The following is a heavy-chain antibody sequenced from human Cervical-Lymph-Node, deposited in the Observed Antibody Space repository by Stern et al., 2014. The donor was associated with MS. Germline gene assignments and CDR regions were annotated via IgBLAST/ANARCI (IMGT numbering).Heavy chain of an antibody. Sequence: QVQLVESGPGLVKPSETLSLTCTVSGGSISTYYWSWIRQPPGKALEWIGYIYYSGSTNYNPSLKSRVTILVDTSKSQFSLKLSSVTAADTAVYYCARGRGYSYEFDYWGQGTLVTVSS. CDR1: GGSISTYY. D-gene: IGHD5-18*01. CDR3: ARGRGYSYEFDY. V-gene: IGHV4-59*01. CDR2: IYYSGST. J-gene: IGHJ4*02.